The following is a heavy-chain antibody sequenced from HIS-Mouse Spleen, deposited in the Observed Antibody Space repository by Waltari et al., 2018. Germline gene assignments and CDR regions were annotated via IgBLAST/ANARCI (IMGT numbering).Heavy chain of an antibody. CDR3: ARDGTTAY. Sequence: QVQLVQSGAEVKKPGSSVKVSFKASGAPFSSYAISWVRQAPGQGLEWMGRIIPILGIANYAQKFQGRVTITADKSTSTAYMELSSLRSEDTAVYYCARDGTTAYWGQGTLVTVSS. CDR1: GAPFSSYA. V-gene: IGHV1-69*04. CDR2: IIPILGIA. D-gene: IGHD1-7*01. J-gene: IGHJ4*02.